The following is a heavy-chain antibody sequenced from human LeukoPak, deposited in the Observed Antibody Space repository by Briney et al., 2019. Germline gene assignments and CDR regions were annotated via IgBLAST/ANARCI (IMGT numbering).Heavy chain of an antibody. CDR1: GFTFSSYA. V-gene: IGHV3-30-3*01. CDR3: ARDGASSGWWSDPLMDY. D-gene: IGHD6-19*01. Sequence: GRSLRLSCAASGFTFSSYAMHWVRQAPGKGLEWVAVISYDGSNKYYADSVKGRFTISRDNAKNSLYLQMNSLRAEDTAVYYCARDGASSGWWSDPLMDYWGQGTLVTVSS. CDR2: ISYDGSNK. J-gene: IGHJ4*02.